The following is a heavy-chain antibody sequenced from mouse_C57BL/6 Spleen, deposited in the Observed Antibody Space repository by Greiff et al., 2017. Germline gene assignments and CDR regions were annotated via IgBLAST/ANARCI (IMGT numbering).Heavy chain of an antibody. V-gene: IGHV3-6*01. CDR2: ISYAGSN. CDR1: GYSITSGYY. D-gene: IGHD2-2*01. Sequence: EVKLMESGPGLVKPSQSLSLTCSVTGYSITSGYYWNWIRQFPGNKLEWMGYISYAGSNNYNPSLKNRISITRDTSKNQFFLKLNSVTTEDTATYYCARGGVTKAMDYWGQGTSVTVSS. J-gene: IGHJ4*01. CDR3: ARGGVTKAMDY.